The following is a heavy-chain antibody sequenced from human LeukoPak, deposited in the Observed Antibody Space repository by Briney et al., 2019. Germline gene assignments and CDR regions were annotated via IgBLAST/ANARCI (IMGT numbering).Heavy chain of an antibody. J-gene: IGHJ4*02. CDR3: ARLVYSSGYYLIFDY. D-gene: IGHD3-22*01. V-gene: IGHV4-59*08. CDR1: GGSISSYY. Sequence: SETLSLTCTVSGGSISSYYWSWIRQPPGKGLEWIGYISYSGTTNYNPSLKSRVTIYVDTSKNQFSLKLSSVTAADTAVYYCARLVYSSGYYLIFDYWGQGTLVTVSS. CDR2: ISYSGTT.